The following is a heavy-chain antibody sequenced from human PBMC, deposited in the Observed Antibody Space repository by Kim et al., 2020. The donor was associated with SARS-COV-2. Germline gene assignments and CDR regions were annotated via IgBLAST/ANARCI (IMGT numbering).Heavy chain of an antibody. Sequence: SETLSLTCAVSGGSISSSNWWSWVRQPPGKGLEWIGEIYHSGSTNYNPSLKSRVTISVDKSKNQFSLKLSSVTAADTAVYYCARAPSSPGGRYFDYWGQGTLVTVSS. D-gene: IGHD3-16*01. J-gene: IGHJ4*02. CDR1: GGSISSSNW. CDR2: IYHSGST. CDR3: ARAPSSPGGRYFDY. V-gene: IGHV4-4*02.